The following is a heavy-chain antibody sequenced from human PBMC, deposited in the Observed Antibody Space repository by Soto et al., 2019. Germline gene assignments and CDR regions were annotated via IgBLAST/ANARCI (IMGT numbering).Heavy chain of an antibody. V-gene: IGHV4-31*03. CDR1: GGSIGSGTYY. D-gene: IGHD6-6*01. CDR3: ARLDHSSSYYFDY. CDR2: IYHSGST. Sequence: SETLSLTCTVSGGSIGSGTYYWSWIRQHPGKGLEWIGYIYHSGSTYYNPSLKSRVSMSVDTSKNQFSLKLSSVTAADTAVYYCARLDHSSSYYFDYWGRGTLVTVS. J-gene: IGHJ4*02.